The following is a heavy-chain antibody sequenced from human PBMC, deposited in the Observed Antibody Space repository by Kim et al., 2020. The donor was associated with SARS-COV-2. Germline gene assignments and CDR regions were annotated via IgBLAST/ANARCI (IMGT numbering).Heavy chain of an antibody. D-gene: IGHD2-15*01. Sequence: DAASSKGRFTIDRDNAKGTVYLQMNSLKVEDAAVYYCSRTRGGAFDIWGQGTVVTVSS. CDR3: SRTRGGAFDI. V-gene: IGHV3-74*01. J-gene: IGHJ3*02.